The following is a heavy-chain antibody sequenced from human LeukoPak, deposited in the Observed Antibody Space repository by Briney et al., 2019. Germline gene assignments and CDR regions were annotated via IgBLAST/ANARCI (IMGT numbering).Heavy chain of an antibody. CDR3: AKVRGYSYGYRYFDY. V-gene: IGHV3-23*01. J-gene: IGHJ4*02. D-gene: IGHD5-18*01. CDR2: ISGSGGST. CDR1: GFTFSSYA. Sequence: GGSLRLSCAASGFTFSSYAMHWVRQAPGKGLEWVSAISGSGGSTYYADSVKGRFTISRDNSKNTLYLQMNSLRAEDTAVYYCAKVRGYSYGYRYFDYWGQGTLVTVSS.